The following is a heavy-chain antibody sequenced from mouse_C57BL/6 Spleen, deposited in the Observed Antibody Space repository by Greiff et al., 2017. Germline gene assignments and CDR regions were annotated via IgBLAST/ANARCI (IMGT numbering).Heavy chain of an antibody. Sequence: QVQLQQSGAELVKPGASVKMSCKASGYTFTTYPIEWMKQNHGKSLEWIGNFHPCNDDTKYNEKFKGKATLTVEKSSSTVYVELSRLTSDDSAVYYCARGLYGNYGYFDVWGTGTTVTVSS. CDR3: ARGLYGNYGYFDV. CDR2: FHPCNDDT. J-gene: IGHJ1*03. D-gene: IGHD2-1*01. V-gene: IGHV1-47*01. CDR1: GYTFTTYP.